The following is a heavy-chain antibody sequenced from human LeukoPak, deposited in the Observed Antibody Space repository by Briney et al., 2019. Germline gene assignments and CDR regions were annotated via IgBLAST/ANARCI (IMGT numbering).Heavy chain of an antibody. CDR2: IYSGGNT. Sequence: GSLRLSFAASGFTVSSYYMSWVRQAPGKGLGCGSVIYSGGNTYYADSEKGRFSISRDNTKNTLYLQMNSLTAEDTAVYYCARTVTTRYYYYYYMDVWGKGTTVTVS. CDR1: GFTVSSYY. CDR3: ARTVTTRYYYYYYMDV. V-gene: IGHV3-66*02. J-gene: IGHJ6*03. D-gene: IGHD4-11*01.